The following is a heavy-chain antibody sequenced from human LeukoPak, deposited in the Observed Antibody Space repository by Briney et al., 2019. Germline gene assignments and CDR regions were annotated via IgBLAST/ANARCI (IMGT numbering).Heavy chain of an antibody. CDR2: INQYGTEK. CDR1: GFRFSDYW. V-gene: IGHV3-7*01. Sequence: GGSLRLSCVASGFRFSDYWVSWVPQTPGRGLEWLANINQYGTEKYYADSTKGRFTISRDNAKNSLYLQMNSLRVEDSGVYYCARDPDSGDAYNWFDPWGQGTQVTVSS. D-gene: IGHD4-17*01. CDR3: ARDPDSGDAYNWFDP. J-gene: IGHJ5*02.